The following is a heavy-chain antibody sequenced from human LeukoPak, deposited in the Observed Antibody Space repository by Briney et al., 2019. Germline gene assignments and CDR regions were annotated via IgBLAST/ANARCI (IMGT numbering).Heavy chain of an antibody. CDR1: GFTFNTYW. D-gene: IGHD6-19*01. CDR2: INSDGSST. V-gene: IGHV3-74*01. Sequence: GGSLRLSCAASGFTFNTYWMHWVRQVPGKGLVWVSRINSDGSSTSYADSVKGRFAISRDNAQNTLYLQMNSLRAEDTAVYYCATGSAVAGSPWFYWGQGTLVTVSS. CDR3: ATGSAVAGSPWFY. J-gene: IGHJ4*02.